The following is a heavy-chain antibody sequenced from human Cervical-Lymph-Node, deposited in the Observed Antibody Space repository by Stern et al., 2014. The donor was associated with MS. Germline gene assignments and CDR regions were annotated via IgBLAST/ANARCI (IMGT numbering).Heavy chain of an antibody. CDR3: AREGEYCSGSRCYPFLDY. J-gene: IGHJ4*02. CDR1: GGSLRSYY. CDR2: FYPTGSV. V-gene: IGHV4-59*01. D-gene: IGHD2-15*01. Sequence: QVQLQESGPGLVKPSETLSLTCTVSGGSLRSYYWNWIRQAPGKGLECLGVFYPTGSVNYNPSLSSRVAMSVDTSKNQFSLTVSSVTAADTAVYYCAREGEYCSGSRCYPFLDYWGQGTLVTVSS.